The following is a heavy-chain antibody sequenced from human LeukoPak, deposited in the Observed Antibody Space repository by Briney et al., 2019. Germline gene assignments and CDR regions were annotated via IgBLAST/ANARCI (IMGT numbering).Heavy chain of an antibody. V-gene: IGHV3-74*03. CDR1: GFTFSNYW. J-gene: IGHJ4*02. D-gene: IGHD3-22*01. CDR3: VRSAFHAGSGNYYDY. CDR2: IDNAGSIT. Sequence: GGSLRLSCAASGFTFSNYWIHWVRQAPGKGLEWVSRIDNAGSITTYADSVKGRFTISRDNAENTLYLQMNSLRVEDTAVYYCVRSAFHAGSGNYYDYWGQGTLVTVSS.